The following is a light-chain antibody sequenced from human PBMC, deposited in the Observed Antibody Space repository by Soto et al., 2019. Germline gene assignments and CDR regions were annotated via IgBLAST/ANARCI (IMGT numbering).Light chain of an antibody. Sequence: SPAQTSSTLRSLAALSCRSSQSVSSNLAWYQQKPGQAPRLLIYGASNRATGIPDRFSGSGSGTEFTLTISSLQSEDFAVYYCQQYNNWPPWTFGQGTKVDIK. J-gene: IGKJ1*01. V-gene: IGKV3-15*01. CDR2: GAS. CDR1: QSVSSN. CDR3: QQYNNWPPWT.